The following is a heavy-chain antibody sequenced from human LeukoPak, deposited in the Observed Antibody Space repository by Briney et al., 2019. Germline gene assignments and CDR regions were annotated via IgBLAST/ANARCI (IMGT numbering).Heavy chain of an antibody. CDR1: GFTFTSYW. CDR2: INSAGSTK. D-gene: IGHD4-23*01. V-gene: IGHV3-74*01. CDR3: ARGHDYGGNWFDP. Sequence: GGSLRLSCAASGFTFTSYWMHWVRQAPGQGLVWVSRINSAGSTKTYADSVKGRFTISRDNAKNTLYLQMNSLRAEDTAVYYCARGHDYGGNWFDPWGQGTLVTVSS. J-gene: IGHJ5*02.